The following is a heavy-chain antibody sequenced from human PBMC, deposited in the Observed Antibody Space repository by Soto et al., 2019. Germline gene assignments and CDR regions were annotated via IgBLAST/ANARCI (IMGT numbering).Heavy chain of an antibody. CDR2: ISGSGGST. Sequence: GGSLRLSCAASGFTFSSYAMSWVRQAPGKGLEWVSAISGSGGSTYYADSVKGRFTISRDNSKKTLYLQMNRLRAVDTAVYVCAQSKWLRYFDYWGQGSLVTVSS. CDR3: AQSKWLRYFDY. J-gene: IGHJ4*02. CDR1: GFTFSSYA. V-gene: IGHV3-23*01. D-gene: IGHD5-12*01.